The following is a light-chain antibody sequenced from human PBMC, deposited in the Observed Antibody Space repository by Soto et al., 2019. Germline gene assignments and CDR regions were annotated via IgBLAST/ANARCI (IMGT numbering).Light chain of an antibody. J-gene: IGLJ2*01. CDR2: EVS. V-gene: IGLV2-23*02. Sequence: QSALTQPASVSGSPGQSITISCTGTSSDVGRYNLVSWYQQHPGKAPKLIIYEVSKWPSGVSNRFSGSKSGNTAALTISGLQAEDEADYYCCSYAGSNTYVVFGGGTKLTVL. CDR1: SSDVGRYNL. CDR3: CSYAGSNTYVV.